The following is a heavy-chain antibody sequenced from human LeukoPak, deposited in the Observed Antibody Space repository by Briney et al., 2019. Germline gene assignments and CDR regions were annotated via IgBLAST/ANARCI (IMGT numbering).Heavy chain of an antibody. D-gene: IGHD3-22*01. CDR3: ARLGSSGYQGAFDI. J-gene: IGHJ3*02. CDR1: GYSFTSYW. V-gene: IGHV5-51*01. CDR2: IYPVDSDT. Sequence: GESLKISCKGSGYSFTSYWIGWMRQMPRKGLEWMGIIYPVDSDTRYSPSFQSQVTISADKSISTAYLQWSSLKASDTGIYYCARLGSSGYQGAFDIWGQGTMVTVSS.